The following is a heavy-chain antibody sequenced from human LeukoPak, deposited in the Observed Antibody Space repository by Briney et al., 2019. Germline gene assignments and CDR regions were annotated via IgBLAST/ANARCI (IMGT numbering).Heavy chain of an antibody. CDR1: GFTFSSYG. Sequence: GGSLRLSCAASGFTFSSYGMHWVRQAPGKGLEWVAVISYDGSNKYYADSVKGRFTISRDNSKNTLYLQMNSLRAEDTAVYYCAKSSSGWTNYYYYYGTDVWGQGTTVTVSS. J-gene: IGHJ6*02. V-gene: IGHV3-30*18. CDR2: ISYDGSNK. D-gene: IGHD6-19*01. CDR3: AKSSSGWTNYYYYYGTDV.